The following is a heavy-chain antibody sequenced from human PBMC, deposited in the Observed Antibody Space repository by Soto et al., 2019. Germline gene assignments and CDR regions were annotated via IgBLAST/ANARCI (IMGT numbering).Heavy chain of an antibody. V-gene: IGHV3-23*01. CDR1: GFTFSSYA. CDR3: AKQVTGWFNDAFDV. Sequence: EVQLLESGGGLVQPGGSLTLSCAASGFTFSSYAMSWLRQAPGKGLEWVSAIDGTGDNTHYADSVKGRFTFSRDNSRNTLYLQTNGLRTEDTALYDCAKQVTGWFNDAFDVWGQGTLVTVSS. D-gene: IGHD6-19*01. CDR2: IDGTGDNT. J-gene: IGHJ3*01.